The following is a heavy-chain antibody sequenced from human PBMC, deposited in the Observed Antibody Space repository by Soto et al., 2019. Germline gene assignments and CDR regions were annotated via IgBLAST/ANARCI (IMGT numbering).Heavy chain of an antibody. Sequence: ASVKVSCKASGYSFTTYGISWVRQATGQGLEWMGWMSTNSGNTGYAQKFQGRVTMTRNTSISTAYMELSSLRSEDTAVYYCARTLYGDNVDPWGQGTLVTVSS. CDR2: MSTNSGNT. J-gene: IGHJ5*02. CDR1: GYSFTTYG. V-gene: IGHV1-8*02. CDR3: ARTLYGDNVDP. D-gene: IGHD4-17*01.